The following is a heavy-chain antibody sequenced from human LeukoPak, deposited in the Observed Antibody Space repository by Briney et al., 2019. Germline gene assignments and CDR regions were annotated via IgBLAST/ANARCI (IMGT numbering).Heavy chain of an antibody. Sequence: PGGSLRLSCAASGFTFSTYSMNWVRQAPGKGLEWVAIIWYHGSNKYYADSVKGRFTISRDTSKNTLYLQMDSLRAEDTAVYYCASGDTTGYSGDAFNIWGQGTMVTVSS. CDR1: GFTFSTYS. V-gene: IGHV3-33*08. CDR3: ASGDTTGYSGDAFNI. J-gene: IGHJ3*02. CDR2: IWYHGSNK. D-gene: IGHD3-22*01.